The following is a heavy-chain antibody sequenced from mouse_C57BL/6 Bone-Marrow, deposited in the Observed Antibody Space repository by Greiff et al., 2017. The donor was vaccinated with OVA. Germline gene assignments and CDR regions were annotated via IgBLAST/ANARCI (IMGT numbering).Heavy chain of an antibody. CDR3: TRGEWFPWCAY. V-gene: IGHV1-5*01. CDR2: IYPGNSDT. Sequence: VQLQQSGTVLARPGASVKMSCKTSGYTFTSYWMHCVKQRPGQGLEWIGAIYPGNSDTSYNQKFKGKAKLTAVTSASTAYMELSSMTNEDSAVYYWTRGEWFPWCAYWGQGTLVTVAA. J-gene: IGHJ3*01. D-gene: IGHD2-2*01. CDR1: GYTFTSYW.